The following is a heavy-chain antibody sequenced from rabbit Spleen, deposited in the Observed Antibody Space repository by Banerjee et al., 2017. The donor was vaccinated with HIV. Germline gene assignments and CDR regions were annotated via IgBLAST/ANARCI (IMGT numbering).Heavy chain of an antibody. Sequence: QSLEECGGDLVKPGASLTLTCTASGFSFSSNYYMCWVRQAPGKGLEWIACIDTSSSGYTYYATWATGRFTCSKTSSTTVTLQMTSLTAADTATYFCARDTGSSFSSYGMDLWGQGTLVTVS. CDR3: ARDTGSSFSSYGMDL. V-gene: IGHV1S40*01. CDR1: GFSFSSNYY. CDR2: IDTSSSGYT. D-gene: IGHD8-1*01. J-gene: IGHJ6*01.